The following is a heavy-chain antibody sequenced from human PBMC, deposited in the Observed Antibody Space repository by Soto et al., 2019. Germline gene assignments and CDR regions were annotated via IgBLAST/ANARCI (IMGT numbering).Heavy chain of an antibody. J-gene: IGHJ6*02. CDR3: ASYSSSWSLNYYYYGMDV. CDR2: IYHSGST. D-gene: IGHD6-13*01. V-gene: IGHV4-4*02. CDR1: VGSISSSNW. Sequence: SETLSLTCAVSVGSISSSNWCSWVRQPPGKGLEWIGEIYHSGSTNYNPSLKSRVTISVDKSKNQFSLKLSSVTAADTAVYYCASYSSSWSLNYYYYGMDVWGQGTTVTVSS.